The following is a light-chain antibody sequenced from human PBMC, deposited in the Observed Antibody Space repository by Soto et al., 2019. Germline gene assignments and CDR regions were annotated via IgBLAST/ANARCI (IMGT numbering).Light chain of an antibody. CDR3: QQSLTIPDT. CDR2: AAS. V-gene: IGKV1-39*01. J-gene: IGKJ2*01. CDR1: QTISTH. Sequence: DIQMTQSPSSLSASVRDRVTITCRASQTISTHFNWYQQKPGKAPKLLIYAASTLQSGVPSRFSVSGSGTDFSLTINSLQPEDFATYYCQQSLTIPDTFGQGTKLEIK.